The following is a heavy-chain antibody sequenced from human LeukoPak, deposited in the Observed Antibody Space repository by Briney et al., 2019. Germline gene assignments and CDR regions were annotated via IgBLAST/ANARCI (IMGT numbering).Heavy chain of an antibody. J-gene: IGHJ6*03. CDR2: IYYSGSI. D-gene: IGHD6-19*01. Sequence: SVPLSLLCTVWGHSISSFYWRWIRQPPGKGLEWIGYIYYSGSINYNPSLKSRVTLSIHTYKNPFSLNVHPESAADTPEYFCARAPCSAYYPFYYRDVGRK. CDR1: GHSISSFY. CDR3: ARAPCSAYYPFYYRDV. V-gene: IGHV4-59*07.